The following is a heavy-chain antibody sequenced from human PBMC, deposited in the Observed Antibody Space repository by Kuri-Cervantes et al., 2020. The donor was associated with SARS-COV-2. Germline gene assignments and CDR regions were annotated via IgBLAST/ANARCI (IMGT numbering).Heavy chain of an antibody. CDR2: IKQDGSEK. J-gene: IGHJ4*02. CDR3: ARPNKSPVDTAMGIYFDY. Sequence: ETLSLTCAASGFTFSSYGMHWVRQAPGKGLEWVANIKQDGSEKYYVDSVKGRFTISRDNAKNSLYLQMNSLRAEDTAVYYCARPNKSPVDTAMGIYFDYWGQGTLVTVSS. V-gene: IGHV3-7*01. CDR1: GFTFSSYG. D-gene: IGHD5-18*01.